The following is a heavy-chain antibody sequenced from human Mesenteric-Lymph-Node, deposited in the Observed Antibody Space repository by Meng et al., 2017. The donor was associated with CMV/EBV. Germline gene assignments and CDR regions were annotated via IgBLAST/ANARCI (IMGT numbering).Heavy chain of an antibody. Sequence: GGSLRLSCAASGFTFSSYAMHWVRQAPGKGLEWVAVISYDGSNKYYADSVKGRFTISRDTGKNSLYLQMNSLRVEDTAVYYCARDSRDTYNYFDYWGQGTLVTVSS. D-gene: IGHD5-24*01. J-gene: IGHJ4*02. V-gene: IGHV3-30-3*01. CDR1: GFTFSSYA. CDR2: ISYDGSNK. CDR3: ARDSRDTYNYFDY.